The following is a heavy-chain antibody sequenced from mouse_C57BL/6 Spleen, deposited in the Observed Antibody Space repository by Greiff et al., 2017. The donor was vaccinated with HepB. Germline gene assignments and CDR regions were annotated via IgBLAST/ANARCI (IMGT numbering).Heavy chain of an antibody. CDR2: IYPGDGDT. V-gene: IGHV1-80*01. D-gene: IGHD1-1*01. Sequence: QVHVKQSGAELVKPGASVKISCKASGYAFSSYWMNWVKQRPGKGLEWIGQIYPGDGDTNYNGKFKGKATLTADKSTSTAYMQLSSLTSEDSAVYFCARDYGSSTGYFDYWGQGTTLTVSS. J-gene: IGHJ2*01. CDR1: GYAFSSYW. CDR3: ARDYGSSTGYFDY.